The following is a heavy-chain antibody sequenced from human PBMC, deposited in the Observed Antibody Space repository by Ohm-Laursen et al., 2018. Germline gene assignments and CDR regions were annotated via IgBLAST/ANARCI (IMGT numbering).Heavy chain of an antibody. Sequence: GTLSLTWTVSGGSISIYYWNWIRQSPGKGLEWIGNIHYSGSTNYNPSLKGRLTISVDTSKNQFSLKLSSVTAADTAVYYCARRYDFWSGYPLPYGMDVWGQGTTVTVSS. CDR2: IHYSGST. V-gene: IGHV4-59*08. CDR3: ARRYDFWSGYPLPYGMDV. J-gene: IGHJ6*02. D-gene: IGHD3-3*01. CDR1: GGSISIYY.